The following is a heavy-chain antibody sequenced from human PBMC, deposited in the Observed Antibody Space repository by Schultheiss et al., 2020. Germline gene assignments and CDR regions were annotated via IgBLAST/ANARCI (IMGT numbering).Heavy chain of an antibody. Sequence: GESLKISCAASGFTFSSYGMHCVRQAPGKGLEWVAVISYDGSNKYYADSVKGRFTISRDNSKNTLYLQMNSLRAEDTAVYYCAKGVVDYGGNYYYYYYMDVWGKGTTVTVSS. CDR1: GFTFSSYG. D-gene: IGHD4-23*01. V-gene: IGHV3-30*18. CDR3: AKGVVDYGGNYYYYYYMDV. J-gene: IGHJ6*03. CDR2: ISYDGSNK.